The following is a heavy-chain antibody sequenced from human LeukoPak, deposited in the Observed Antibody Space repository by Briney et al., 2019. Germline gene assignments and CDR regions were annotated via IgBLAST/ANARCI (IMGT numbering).Heavy chain of an antibody. CDR3: ARHGGATVVVGFLHAFDI. CDR2: LYYSGST. D-gene: IGHD3-22*01. CDR1: GGSISSYS. J-gene: IGHJ3*02. V-gene: IGHV4-59*08. Sequence: PSETLSLTCTVSGGSISSYSWSWIRQPPVKGLEWIGYLYYSGSTNYNPSLKSRVTMSIDTSKSQFSLKLNSVTAADTAVYYCARHGGATVVVGFLHAFDIWGQGTMVTVSS.